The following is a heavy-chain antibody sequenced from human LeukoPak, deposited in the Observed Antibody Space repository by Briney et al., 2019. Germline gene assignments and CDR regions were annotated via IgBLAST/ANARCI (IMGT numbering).Heavy chain of an antibody. Sequence: PGGSLRLSCTASGFTFSSSGMNWVRQAPGKGLEWVSVIYSGGSTYYADSVKGRFTISRDNSKNTLYLQMNSLRAEDTAVYYCARVSYGSGSYPFDYWGQGTLVTVSS. V-gene: IGHV3-66*01. D-gene: IGHD3-10*01. CDR1: GFTFSSSG. CDR3: ARVSYGSGSYPFDY. J-gene: IGHJ4*02. CDR2: IYSGGST.